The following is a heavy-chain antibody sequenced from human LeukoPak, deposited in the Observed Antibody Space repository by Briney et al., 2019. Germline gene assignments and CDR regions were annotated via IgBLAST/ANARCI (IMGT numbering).Heavy chain of an antibody. D-gene: IGHD4-17*01. CDR1: GFTFDDYA. CDR3: AKASDYGDYGFLEY. Sequence: GGSLRLSCAASGFTFDDYAMHWVRQAPGKGLEWVSGISLNSGSIGYADSVKGRFTISRDNAKTSLYLQMNSLRAEDTALYYCAKASDYGDYGFLEYWGQGTLVTVSS. J-gene: IGHJ4*02. CDR2: ISLNSGSI. V-gene: IGHV3-9*01.